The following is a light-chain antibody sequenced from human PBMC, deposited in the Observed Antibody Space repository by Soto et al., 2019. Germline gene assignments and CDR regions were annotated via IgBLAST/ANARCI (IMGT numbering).Light chain of an antibody. CDR3: CSYAGSYTLI. Sequence: QSALTQPRSVSGSPGQSVTISCTGTSSDVGGNNYVSWYQQDPGKAPKLMIYDVTKRPSGVPDRFAGSKSGNTASLTISGLQAEDEADYLCCSYAGSYTLIFGGGTKVTVL. CDR1: SSDVGGNNY. CDR2: DVT. V-gene: IGLV2-11*01. J-gene: IGLJ2*01.